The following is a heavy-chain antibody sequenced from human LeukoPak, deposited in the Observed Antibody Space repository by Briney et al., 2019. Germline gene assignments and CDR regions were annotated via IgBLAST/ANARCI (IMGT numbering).Heavy chain of an antibody. J-gene: IGHJ4*02. D-gene: IGHD3-10*01. CDR3: AKGHYYGSGSLDY. V-gene: IGHV3-23*01. CDR2: IGGRDGST. CDR1: GFTFSSYG. Sequence: GGSLRLSCAASGFTFSSYGMSWVRQAPGKGLEWVSAIGGRDGSTYYADSVKGRFTISRDNSKNTLYVQMNSLRAEDTAVYYCAKGHYYGSGSLDYWGRGTLVTVSS.